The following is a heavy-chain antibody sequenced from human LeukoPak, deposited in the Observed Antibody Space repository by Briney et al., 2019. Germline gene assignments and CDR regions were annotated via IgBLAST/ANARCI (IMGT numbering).Heavy chain of an antibody. J-gene: IGHJ6*03. CDR2: MNPKSGNT. CDR1: GYTFISYD. CDR3: ARKIASTRLGVRYYYMDV. Sequence: GASVKVSCKAPGYTFISYDIVWPRQATGQGLEWMGYMNPKSGNTDYVQNFQGRVTMTRDTSITTAYMELSGLRSEDTAVYYCARKIASTRLGVRYYYMDVWGEGTTVTISS. D-gene: IGHD2-2*01. V-gene: IGHV1-8*01.